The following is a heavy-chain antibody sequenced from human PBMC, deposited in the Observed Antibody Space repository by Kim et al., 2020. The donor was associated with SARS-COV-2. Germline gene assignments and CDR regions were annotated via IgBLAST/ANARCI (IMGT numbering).Heavy chain of an antibody. J-gene: IGHJ4*02. CDR3: ARVRSFFGVVRNFDY. CDR2: IYYSGST. D-gene: IGHD3-3*01. CDR1: GGSISSGGYY. Sequence: SETLSLTCTVSGGSISSGGYYWSWIRQHPGKGLEWIGYIYYSGSTYYNPSLKSRVTISVDKSKNQFSLKLSSVTAADTAVYYCARVRSFFGVVRNFDYWGQGTLVTVSS. V-gene: IGHV4-31*03.